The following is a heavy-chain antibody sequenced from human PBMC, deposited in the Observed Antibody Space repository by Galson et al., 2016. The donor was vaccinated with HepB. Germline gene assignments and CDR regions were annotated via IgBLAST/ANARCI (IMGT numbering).Heavy chain of an antibody. CDR1: GFTFSSYG. D-gene: IGHD6-13*01. V-gene: IGHV3-30*03. J-gene: IGHJ4*02. CDR3: AREDSTIAAASFDY. Sequence: SLRLSCAASGFTFSSYGMHWVRQAPGKGLEWVAFISYDGSNKKYADSVKGRFTISRDTSKNTLYLQMNSLRADDTAVYYCAREDSTIAAASFDYWGQGTLVTVSS. CDR2: ISYDGSNK.